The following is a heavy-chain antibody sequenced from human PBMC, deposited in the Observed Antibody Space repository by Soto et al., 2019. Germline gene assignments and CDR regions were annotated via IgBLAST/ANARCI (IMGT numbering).Heavy chain of an antibody. D-gene: IGHD3-22*01. V-gene: IGHV3-23*01. CDR1: GFTFSSYA. Sequence: EVQLLESGGDLIQPGGSLRLSCAASGFTFSSYAMSWVRQAPGKGLGWVSAISSSGGSTFYADSVKGRFTISSDNSRTTLYLQMNSLRAEDTAIYYCAKYQPMTQPRPYFDYWGQRSMVTVSS. J-gene: IGHJ4*02. CDR2: ISSSGGST. CDR3: AKYQPMTQPRPYFDY.